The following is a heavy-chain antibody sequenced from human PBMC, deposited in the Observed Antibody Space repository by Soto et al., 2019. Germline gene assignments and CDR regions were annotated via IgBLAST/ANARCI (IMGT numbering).Heavy chain of an antibody. Sequence: QVQLQESGPGLVKPSETLSLTCTVSGGSISSYYWSWIRQPPGKGLEWIGYIYYSGSTNYNPSLKSRVTISVDTSKNQFSLKLSSVTAADTAVYYCARLGSTYYFDYWGQGTLVTVSS. CDR3: ARLGSTYYFDY. CDR1: GGSISSYY. V-gene: IGHV4-59*01. CDR2: IYYSGST. J-gene: IGHJ4*02.